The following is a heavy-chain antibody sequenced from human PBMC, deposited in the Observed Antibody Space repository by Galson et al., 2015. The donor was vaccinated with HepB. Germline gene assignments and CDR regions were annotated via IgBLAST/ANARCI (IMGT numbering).Heavy chain of an antibody. CDR2: IKKETDGETT. Sequence: SLRLSCAASGFSINNAWMNWVRQAPGKGLEWVGRIKKETDGETTDYAAPVKGRFTISRDDSENTLYLQMNSLRAEDTAVYYCAKCYWPGPMGAFDIWGQGTMVTVSS. V-gene: IGHV3-15*07. D-gene: IGHD3-10*01. CDR1: GFSINNAW. CDR3: AKCYWPGPMGAFDI. J-gene: IGHJ3*02.